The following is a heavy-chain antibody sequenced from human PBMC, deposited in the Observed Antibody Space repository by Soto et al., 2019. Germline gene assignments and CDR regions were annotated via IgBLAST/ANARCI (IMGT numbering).Heavy chain of an antibody. J-gene: IGHJ6*02. CDR2: IYSGGST. V-gene: IGHV3-53*01. D-gene: IGHD4-17*01. CDR3: ARDRSDYGDYTPPEYYYYYGMDV. Sequence: GGSLRLSCAASGFTVSSAYMSWVRQAPGKGLEWVSIIYSGGSTYYADSVKGRFTISRDNSKNTLYLQMNSLRAEDTAVYYCARDRSDYGDYTPPEYYYYYGMDVWGQGTTVTVSS. CDR1: GFTVSSAY.